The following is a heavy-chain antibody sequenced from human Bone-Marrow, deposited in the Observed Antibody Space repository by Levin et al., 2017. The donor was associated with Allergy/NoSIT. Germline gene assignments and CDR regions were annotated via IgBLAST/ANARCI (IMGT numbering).Heavy chain of an antibody. D-gene: IGHD3-10*01. Sequence: GASVKVSCEASGFPFDSYWMSWLRQAPGKGLEWVAKIKQDGSKKYSVDSVKGRFTISRDNPKNSVFLQMNSLRAEDTAVYYCAREILTGSMGFDPWGQGTLVIVS. CDR3: AREILTGSMGFDP. J-gene: IGHJ5*02. CDR1: GFPFDSYW. V-gene: IGHV3-7*01. CDR2: IKQDGSKK.